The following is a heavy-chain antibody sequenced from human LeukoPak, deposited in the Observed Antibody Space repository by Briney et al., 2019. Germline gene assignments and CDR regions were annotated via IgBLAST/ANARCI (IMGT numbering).Heavy chain of an antibody. V-gene: IGHV1-24*01. Sequence: ASVKVSCKVSGYTLTELSMHWVRQAPGKGLEWMGGFDPEDGETIYAQKFQGRVTMTEDTSTDTAYMELSSLRSEDTAVYYCATDLPESDFWSGPDAFDTWGQGTMVTVSS. CDR3: ATDLPESDFWSGPDAFDT. J-gene: IGHJ3*02. CDR2: FDPEDGET. D-gene: IGHD3-3*01. CDR1: GYTLTELS.